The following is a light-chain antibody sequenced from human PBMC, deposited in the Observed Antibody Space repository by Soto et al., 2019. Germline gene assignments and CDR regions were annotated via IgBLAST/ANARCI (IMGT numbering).Light chain of an antibody. J-gene: IGLJ2*01. CDR3: SSYTSSSTLVV. CDR1: SSDVGGYSF. Sequence: QSALTQPASVSGSPGQSITISCTGTSSDVGGYSFVSWYQQHPGKAPKLMIYDVSNRPSRVSNRFSGSKSGNTASLTISGLQAEDEADYYCSSYTSSSTLVVFGGGTKVTVL. V-gene: IGLV2-14*01. CDR2: DVS.